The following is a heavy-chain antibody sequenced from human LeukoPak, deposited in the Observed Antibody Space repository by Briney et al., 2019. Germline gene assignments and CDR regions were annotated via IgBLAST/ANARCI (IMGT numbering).Heavy chain of an antibody. Sequence: GASLQISCKGSGSSFTSYWIGWVRQLPGKGLEWMGIIYPGDSDTRYSPSFQGQVTISADKSISTAYLQWSSLKASDTAMYYCARYPSYGGYGYWGQGTLVTVSS. CDR1: GSSFTSYW. CDR3: ARYPSYGGYGY. J-gene: IGHJ4*02. V-gene: IGHV5-51*01. D-gene: IGHD5-12*01. CDR2: IYPGDSDT.